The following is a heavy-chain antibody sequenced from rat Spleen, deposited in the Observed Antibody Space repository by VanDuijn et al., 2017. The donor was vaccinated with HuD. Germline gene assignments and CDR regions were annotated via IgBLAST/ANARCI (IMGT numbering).Heavy chain of an antibody. CDR3: ARLWLRRVHNWFAY. J-gene: IGHJ2*01. CDR2: ISPSGGST. D-gene: IGHD1-11*01. CDR1: GFTFSNYD. V-gene: IGHV5-25*01. Sequence: EVQLVESGGGLVQPGRSLKLSCAASGFTFSNYDMAWVRQAPTKGLEWVASISPSGGSTYYRDSVKGRFTISRDNAKSTLYLQMDSLRSEDTATYYCARLWLRRVHNWFAYWGQGVMVTVSS.